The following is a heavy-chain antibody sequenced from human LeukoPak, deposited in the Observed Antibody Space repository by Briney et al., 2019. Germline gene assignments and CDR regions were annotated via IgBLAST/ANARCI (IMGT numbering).Heavy chain of an antibody. CDR1: GFTFSSYG. J-gene: IGHJ4*02. V-gene: IGHV3-23*01. D-gene: IGHD3-10*01. CDR2: ITGSGSRT. CDR3: ARCRGSGTYFKNPLAY. Sequence: GGSLRLSCAASGFTFSSYGMTWVRQAPGKGLEWVSAITGSGSRTDYADSVKGRFSTSRDNPKNTLYLHLNSLRAEDTAIYYCARCRGSGTYFKNPLAYWGPGTLVNVS.